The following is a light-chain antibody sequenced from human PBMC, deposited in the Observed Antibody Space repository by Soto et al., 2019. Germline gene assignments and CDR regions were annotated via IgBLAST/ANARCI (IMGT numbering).Light chain of an antibody. CDR2: DAF. V-gene: IGKV3-11*01. CDR1: QSISNY. CDR3: QQRRKWIT. J-gene: IGKJ5*01. Sequence: RKYLATVARSHGERGILSCRASQSISNYLAWYQQKPGQAPRLLIYDAFNRATGIPARFSGSGSGTDFTLTISSLEPEDFAVYYCQQRRKWITVAQGTLLEI.